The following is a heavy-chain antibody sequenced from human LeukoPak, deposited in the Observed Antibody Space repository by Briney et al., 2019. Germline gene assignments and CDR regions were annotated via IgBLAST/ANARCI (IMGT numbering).Heavy chain of an antibody. Sequence: SVKVSCKASGGTLSSYAISWVRQAPGQGLEWMGGIIPIFGTANYAQKFQGRVTITADESTSTAYMELSSLRSEDTAVYYCARYPLDSSGYFDYWGQGTLVTVSS. D-gene: IGHD3-22*01. CDR2: IIPIFGTA. J-gene: IGHJ4*02. V-gene: IGHV1-69*13. CDR3: ARYPLDSSGYFDY. CDR1: GGTLSSYA.